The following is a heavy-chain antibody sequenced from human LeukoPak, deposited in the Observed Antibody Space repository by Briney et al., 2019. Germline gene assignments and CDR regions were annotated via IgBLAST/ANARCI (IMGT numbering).Heavy chain of an antibody. CDR1: GFTFSSYA. D-gene: IGHD2-2*01. CDR3: AKVQTDVPAASYYYYFGLDV. J-gene: IGHJ6*02. V-gene: IGHV3-23*01. Sequence: GGSLRLSCAASGFTFSSYAMSWVRQAPGKGLEWVSTISGRDSNTYYADSVKGRFTISRDDSKDTLHLQMNSLKAEDTAVYYCAKVQTDVPAASYYYYFGLDVWGQGTMVTVSS. CDR2: ISGRDSNT.